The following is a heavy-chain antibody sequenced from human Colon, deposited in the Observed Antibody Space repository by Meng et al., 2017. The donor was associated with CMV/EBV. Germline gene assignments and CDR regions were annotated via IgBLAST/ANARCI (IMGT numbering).Heavy chain of an antibody. D-gene: IGHD2-8*02. CDR2: IWYDENNK. CDR1: GFTFSTYG. V-gene: IGHV3-33*06. J-gene: IGHJ4*02. Sequence: SGFTFSTYGMHWVRQAPGKGLEWVAVIWYDENNKYYADSVKGRFAISRDNSKNTLYLQMNSLRAEDSAVYYCAKDLSPYSTGARVGYWGQGTLVTVSS. CDR3: AKDLSPYSTGARVGY.